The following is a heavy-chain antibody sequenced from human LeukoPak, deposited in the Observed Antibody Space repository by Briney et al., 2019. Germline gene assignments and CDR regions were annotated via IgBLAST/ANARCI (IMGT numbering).Heavy chain of an antibody. CDR1: GFTFSTYS. J-gene: IGHJ6*02. D-gene: IGHD4-17*01. CDR3: AGDYGDSLYYNYGMDV. V-gene: IGHV3-21*01. CDR2: ISTSGAYI. Sequence: GGSLRLSCAASGFTFSTYSMNWARLAPGKGLEWVSSISTSGAYIYYADSVKGRFTISRDNARNSLYLQMHSLRAEDTAVFYCAGDYGDSLYYNYGMDVWGQGTTVTVSS.